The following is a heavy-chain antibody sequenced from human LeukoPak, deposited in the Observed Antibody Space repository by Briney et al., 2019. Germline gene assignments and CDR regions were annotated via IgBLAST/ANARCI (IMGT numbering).Heavy chain of an antibody. CDR2: IYYSGST. J-gene: IGHJ4*02. CDR1: GGSISRYY. V-gene: IGHV4-59*08. D-gene: IGHD2-2*02. Sequence: SETLSLTCTVSGGSISRYYWSWIRQPPGKGLESIGYIYYSGSTNYNPSLKSRVTISVDTFKNQFSLMLTSVTAADTAVYYCARHGGIRGIYHFDFWGQGALVTVSS. CDR3: ARHGGIRGIYHFDF.